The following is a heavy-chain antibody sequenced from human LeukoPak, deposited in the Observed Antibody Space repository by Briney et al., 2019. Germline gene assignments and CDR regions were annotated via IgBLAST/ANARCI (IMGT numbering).Heavy chain of an antibody. Sequence: GRSLRLSCAASGFSFSNHGMHWVRQAPGKGLEWVAVLWTDGSTRFYVDSVKGRFTISRDNSKNMLFLQMNSLRVKDTAVYYCARSVYGDYNWIDPWGQGTLVTVSS. CDR3: ARSVYGDYNWIDP. V-gene: IGHV3-33*01. D-gene: IGHD4-17*01. J-gene: IGHJ5*02. CDR1: GFSFSNHG. CDR2: LWTDGSTR.